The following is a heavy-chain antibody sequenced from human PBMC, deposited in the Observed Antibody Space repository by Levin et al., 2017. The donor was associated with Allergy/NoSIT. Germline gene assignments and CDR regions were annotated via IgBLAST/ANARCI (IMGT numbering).Heavy chain of an antibody. CDR1: GFIFRTYC. CDR2: IKQDGSEK. V-gene: IGHV3-7*01. J-gene: IGHJ4*02. Sequence: PGGSLRLSCAASGFIFRTYCITWFLQAPGKGLAWVANIKQDGSEKYYVDSVKGRFTISRDNAKNSLYLQMNSLRAEDTAVYYCARDRKGTKQLFLYYFDYWGQGTLVTVSS. CDR3: ARDRKGTKQLFLYYFDY. D-gene: IGHD6-6*01.